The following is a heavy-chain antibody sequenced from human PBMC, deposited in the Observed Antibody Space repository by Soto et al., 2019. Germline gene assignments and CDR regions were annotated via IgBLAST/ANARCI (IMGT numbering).Heavy chain of an antibody. CDR3: AKDRWAGGNSAFYFDY. V-gene: IGHV3-23*01. CDR2: ISATGGGT. CDR1: GFKFSNYA. Sequence: PGGSLRLSCAASGFKFSNYAMSWVRQAPGKGLEWVSLISATGGGTYYADSVKGRFTISRDNSHNTLYLQVHSLTAEDTAVYYCAKDRWAGGNSAFYFDYCGPTPQVTV. D-gene: IGHD3-16*01. J-gene: IGHJ4*02.